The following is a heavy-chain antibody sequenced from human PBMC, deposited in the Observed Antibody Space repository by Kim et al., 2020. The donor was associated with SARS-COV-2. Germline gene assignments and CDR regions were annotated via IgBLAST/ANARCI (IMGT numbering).Heavy chain of an antibody. CDR3: ATPYGSGSYYNDWFDP. J-gene: IGHJ5*02. V-gene: IGHV1-24*01. CDR1: GYTLTELS. D-gene: IGHD3-10*01. CDR2: FDPEDGET. Sequence: ASVKVSCKVSGYTLTELSMHWVRQAPGKGLEWMGGFDPEDGETIYAQKFQGRVTMTEDTSTDTAYMELSSLRSEDTAVYYCATPYGSGSYYNDWFDPWGQGTLVTVSS.